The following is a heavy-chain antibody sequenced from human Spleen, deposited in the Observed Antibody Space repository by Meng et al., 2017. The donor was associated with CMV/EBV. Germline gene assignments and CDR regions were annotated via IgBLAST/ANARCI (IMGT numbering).Heavy chain of an antibody. D-gene: IGHD5-12*01. V-gene: IGHV3-7*01. CDR1: GFTFDDYA. CDR3: AREEWLHPILDY. J-gene: IGHJ4*02. Sequence: GGSLRLSCAASGFTFDDYAMHWVRQAPGKGLEWVANIKDDGGEKYYADSVKGRFTISRDNAKNSLFLQMNSLRVEDTAVYYCAREEWLHPILDYWGQGSLVTVSS. CDR2: IKDDGGEK.